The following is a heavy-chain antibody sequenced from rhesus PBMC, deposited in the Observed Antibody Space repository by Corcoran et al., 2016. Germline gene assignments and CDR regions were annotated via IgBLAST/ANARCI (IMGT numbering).Heavy chain of an antibody. CDR2: INPNGGTT. V-gene: IGHV3-176*02. CDR3: TRPNWNDDLDY. D-gene: IGHD1-7*02. CDR1: GFTFSDYY. J-gene: IGHJ4*01. Sequence: EVRLVESGGGLVQSGGSLRLSCAASGFTFSDYYMSCVRQAPGKGPEWVGQINPNGGTTFLLDSVKGRITISRDNAKNTLYLQINSLNIEDTAVYYCTRPNWNDDLDYWGQGVLVTVSS.